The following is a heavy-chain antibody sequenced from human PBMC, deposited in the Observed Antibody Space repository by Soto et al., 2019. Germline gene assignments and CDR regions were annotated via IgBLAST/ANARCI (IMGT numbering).Heavy chain of an antibody. J-gene: IGHJ3*02. CDR1: GCYMRGGYYS. V-gene: IGHV4-30-2*01. Sequence: SESLSLTCSVTGCYMRGGYYSWSWIRQPPGKGLEWIGFIYNSGSTYYNSSLKSRVTISVDRSKNHFFLNLTSVTAADTAVYYCATYRQFFQISGQGTKVTVS. CDR3: ATYRQFFQI. CDR2: IYNSGST.